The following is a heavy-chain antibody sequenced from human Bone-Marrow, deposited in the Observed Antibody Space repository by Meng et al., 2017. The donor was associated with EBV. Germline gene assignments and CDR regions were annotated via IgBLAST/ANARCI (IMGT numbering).Heavy chain of an antibody. CDR1: GYTVTSYG. CDR2: ISAYNVNT. V-gene: IGHV1-18*01. Sequence: QVHRGHVGAEVKKPWAPVTVSFKASGYTVTSYGISWVRQAPGQGLEWMGWISAYNVNTNYAQKLQGRVTMTTDTSTSTTYMELRSLRSDDTAVYYCAREVEYFQHWGQGTLVTVSS. J-gene: IGHJ1*01. CDR3: AREVEYFQH. D-gene: IGHD2-15*01.